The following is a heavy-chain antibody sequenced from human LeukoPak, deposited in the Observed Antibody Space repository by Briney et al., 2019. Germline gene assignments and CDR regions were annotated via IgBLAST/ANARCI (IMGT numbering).Heavy chain of an antibody. V-gene: IGHV3-53*01. Sequence: GGSLRLSCAASGFDVGRNYMTWVRQAPGKGLEWVSVIYSGGSTYYADSVKGRFTISRDNSKNTLYLQMNSLRAEDTAVYYCARAEWEPYFNYWGQGTLVTVSS. J-gene: IGHJ4*02. D-gene: IGHD1-26*01. CDR3: ARAEWEPYFNY. CDR1: GFDVGRNY. CDR2: IYSGGST.